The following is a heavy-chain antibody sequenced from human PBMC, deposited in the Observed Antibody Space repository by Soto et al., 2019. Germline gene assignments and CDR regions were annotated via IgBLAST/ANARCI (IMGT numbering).Heavy chain of an antibody. CDR1: GGSGSSGNW. J-gene: IGHJ4*02. V-gene: IGHV4-4*02. CDR3: ARHVAVPGTGGFDY. D-gene: IGHD6-19*01. Sequence: QVQLQESGPGLVKPSGTLSLTCAVSGGSGSSGNWWSWVRQPPGKGLEWIGETYHSGTTNYNPSLKSRVAISLDKSKNQISLNLRSVTAADTAVYYSARHVAVPGTGGFDYWGQGTLVTVSS. CDR2: TYHSGTT.